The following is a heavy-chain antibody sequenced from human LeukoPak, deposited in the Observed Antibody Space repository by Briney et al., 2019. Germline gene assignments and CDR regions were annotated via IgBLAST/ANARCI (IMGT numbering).Heavy chain of an antibody. J-gene: IGHJ4*02. V-gene: IGHV1-3*01. CDR1: GYTFTSYA. D-gene: IGHD5-18*01. Sequence: ASVKVSCKASGYTFTSYAMHWVRQAPGQRLERMGWINVGNGNTKYSQKFQGRVTITRDTSASTAYMELSSLRSEDTAVYYCARCLSVGYSCFGYFDYWGQGTLVTVSS. CDR3: ARCLSVGYSCFGYFDY. CDR2: INVGNGNT.